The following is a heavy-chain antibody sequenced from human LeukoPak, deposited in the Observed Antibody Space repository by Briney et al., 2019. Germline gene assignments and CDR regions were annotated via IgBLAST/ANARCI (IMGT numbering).Heavy chain of an antibody. D-gene: IGHD6-19*01. J-gene: IGHJ4*02. V-gene: IGHV4-4*07. Sequence: SETLSLTCTVSGGSISSYYWSWIRQPAGKGLEWIGRIYTSGSTNYNPSLKSRVTMSVDTSKNQLSLKLSSVTAADTAVYYCARQDSSGWYEGALFDYWGQGTLVTVSS. CDR2: IYTSGST. CDR1: GGSISSYY. CDR3: ARQDSSGWYEGALFDY.